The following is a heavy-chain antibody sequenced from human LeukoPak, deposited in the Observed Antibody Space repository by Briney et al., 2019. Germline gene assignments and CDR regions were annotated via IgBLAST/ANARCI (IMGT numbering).Heavy chain of an antibody. CDR2: IYYSGST. Sequence: SETLSLTCTVSGGSVSSGLYYWRWIRQPPGKGLEWIVYIYYSGSTNYNPSLKSRVTISVDTSKNQFSLKLSSVTAADTAVYFCARGGFCTSTSCSTRILDYWGQGTLVTVSS. CDR1: GGSVSSGLYY. D-gene: IGHD2-2*02. CDR3: ARGGFCTSTSCSTRILDY. J-gene: IGHJ4*02. V-gene: IGHV4-61*01.